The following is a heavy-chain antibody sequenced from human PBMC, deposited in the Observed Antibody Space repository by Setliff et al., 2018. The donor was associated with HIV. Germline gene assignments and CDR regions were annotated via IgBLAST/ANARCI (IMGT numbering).Heavy chain of an antibody. CDR3: ARDRSNWNYGKNYMDV. Sequence: ETLSLTCAVYGGSVSGYYWSWIRQPPGKGLEWNGETGHSGSTNYNPSLKSRVTISVDTSKNQFSLKLSSVTAADTAVYYCARDRSNWNYGKNYMDVWGKGTTVTVSS. CDR2: TGHSGST. J-gene: IGHJ6*03. D-gene: IGHD1-7*01. CDR1: GGSVSGYY. V-gene: IGHV4-34*01.